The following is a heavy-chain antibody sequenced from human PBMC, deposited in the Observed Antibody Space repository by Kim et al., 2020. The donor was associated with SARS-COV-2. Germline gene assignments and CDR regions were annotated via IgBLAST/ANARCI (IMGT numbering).Heavy chain of an antibody. CDR2: IKQDGSEK. D-gene: IGHD2-21*02. CDR1: GFSFSRHW. J-gene: IGHJ4*02. V-gene: IGHV3-7*04. CDR3: ARGAYCGDDCYTEYYFDY. Sequence: GGSLRLSCAASGFSFSRHWMTWIRQAPGKRLEWVANIKQDGSEKHYVESVKGRFTISRDNANNLLYLQMKNVRADDTAVYYCARGAYCGDDCYTEYYFDYWGQGSLVTVSS.